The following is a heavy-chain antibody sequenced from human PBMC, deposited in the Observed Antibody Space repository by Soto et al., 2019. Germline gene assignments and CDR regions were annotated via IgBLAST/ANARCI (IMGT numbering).Heavy chain of an antibody. D-gene: IGHD2-2*01. CDR2: IYYSGST. V-gene: IGHV4-39*01. J-gene: IGHJ5*02. Sequence: SETLSLTCTVSGGSISSSSYYWGWIRQPPGKGLEWIGSIYYSGSTYYNPSLKSRVTISVDTSKNQFSLKLSSVTAADTAVYYCANDIVLVPAAMQGYWFDPWGQGTLVTVSS. CDR1: GGSISSSSYY. CDR3: ANDIVLVPAAMQGYWFDP.